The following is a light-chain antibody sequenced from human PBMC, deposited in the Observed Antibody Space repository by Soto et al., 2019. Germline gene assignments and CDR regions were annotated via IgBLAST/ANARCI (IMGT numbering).Light chain of an antibody. CDR1: QSISSW. CDR2: KAS. J-gene: IGKJ1*01. CDR3: QKYNSSPT. Sequence: DIQMTQSPSILSASVGDRVTITGRARQSISSWLAWYQQKPGKAPKLLIYKASSLEIGVPSRFSGSGSGTEFTLTFSSLHPYDFETYYCQKYNSSPTFGQGTNVQIQ. V-gene: IGKV1-5*03.